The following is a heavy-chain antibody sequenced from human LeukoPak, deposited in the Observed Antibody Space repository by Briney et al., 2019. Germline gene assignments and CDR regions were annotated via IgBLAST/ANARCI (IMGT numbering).Heavy chain of an antibody. D-gene: IGHD3-22*01. Sequence: SETLSLTCTVSGDSISSDDYYWSWIWQPAGKGLDWIGRMSRSRRTNYNPSLKSRVTLSVHTSKNLFSLKLSSVTAAGSALHFCARGPYSYDSSGAFDIWGQGTMVSVSS. V-gene: IGHV4-61*02. CDR3: ARGPYSYDSSGAFDI. CDR1: GDSISSDDYY. CDR2: MSRSRRT. J-gene: IGHJ3*02.